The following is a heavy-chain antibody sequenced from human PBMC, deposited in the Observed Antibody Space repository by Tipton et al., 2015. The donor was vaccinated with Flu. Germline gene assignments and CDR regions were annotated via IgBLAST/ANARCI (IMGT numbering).Heavy chain of an antibody. CDR3: SRVGRSSPAFDY. CDR1: GFTFSDHE. V-gene: IGHV3-48*03. CDR2: ITSSGSNI. D-gene: IGHD6-13*01. Sequence: QLVQSGGGLVQPGVSLRLSCAASGFTFSDHEMNWVRQAPGKGLEWLSLITSSGSNIYYADSVKGRFTISRDNSKNSLYLQMNSLRAEDTAVYYCSRVGRSSPAFDYWGQGTLVTVSS. J-gene: IGHJ4*02.